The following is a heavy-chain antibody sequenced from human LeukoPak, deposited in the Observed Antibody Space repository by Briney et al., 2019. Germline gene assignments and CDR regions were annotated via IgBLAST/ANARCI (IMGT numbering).Heavy chain of an antibody. J-gene: IGHJ4*02. CDR2: ISSSSSTI. CDR3: ARIDYGDYGDFDY. Sequence: PGGSLRLSCAAPGFTFSSYSMNWVRQAPGKGLEWVSYISSSSSTIYYADSVKGRFTISRDNAKNSLYLQMNSLRAEDTAVYYCARIDYGDYGDFDYWGQGTLVTVSS. D-gene: IGHD4-17*01. CDR1: GFTFSSYS. V-gene: IGHV3-48*04.